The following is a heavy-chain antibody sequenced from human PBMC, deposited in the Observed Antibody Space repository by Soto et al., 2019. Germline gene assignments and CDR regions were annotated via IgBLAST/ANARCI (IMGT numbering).Heavy chain of an antibody. CDR1: GYSFTSYW. D-gene: IGHD1-7*01. CDR2: TYPGDSDT. J-gene: IGHJ5*02. Sequence: GESLKISCKGSGYSFTSYWIGWVRQMPGKGLEWMGITYPGDSDTRYSPSFQGQVTISADKSISTAYLQWSSLKASDTAMYYCATSPLHWNWHPNWFDPWGQGTLVTVSS. V-gene: IGHV5-51*01. CDR3: ATSPLHWNWHPNWFDP.